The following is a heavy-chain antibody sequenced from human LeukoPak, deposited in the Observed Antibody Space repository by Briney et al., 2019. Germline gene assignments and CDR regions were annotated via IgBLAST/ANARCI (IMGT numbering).Heavy chain of an antibody. D-gene: IGHD3-10*01. CDR1: GYTFTSYG. J-gene: IGHJ5*02. CDR3: ARTYYYGSGSYSPSNWFDP. CDR2: ISAYNGNT. V-gene: IGHV1-18*01. Sequence: ASVKVSCKASGYTFTSYGISWVRQAPGQGLEWMGWISAYNGNTNYAQKLRGRVTMTTDTSTSTAYMELRSLRSDDTAVYYCARTYYYGSGSYSPSNWFDPWGQGTLVTVSS.